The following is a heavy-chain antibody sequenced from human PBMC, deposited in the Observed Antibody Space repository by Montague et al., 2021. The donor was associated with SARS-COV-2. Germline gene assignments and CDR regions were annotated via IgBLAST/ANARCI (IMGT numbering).Heavy chain of an antibody. Sequence: SLRLSCAASGFTVSSNYMSWVRQAPGKGLEWVSIIYSGGTTYYADSVKGRFTISRDNSKNSLYLQMNSLRAEDTAVYYCARGSSGGDFVIRSDMDVWGQGTTVTVSS. CDR1: GFTVSSNY. CDR2: IYSGGTT. D-gene: IGHD2-21*01. J-gene: IGHJ6*02. V-gene: IGHV3-53*01. CDR3: ARGSSGGDFVIRSDMDV.